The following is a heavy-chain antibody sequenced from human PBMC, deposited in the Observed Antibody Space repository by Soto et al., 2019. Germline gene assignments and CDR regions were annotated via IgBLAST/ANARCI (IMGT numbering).Heavy chain of an antibody. CDR2: INAGNGNT. D-gene: IGHD6-13*01. CDR1: GYTFTSYA. Sequence: QVQLVQSGAEEKKPGASVKVSCKASGYTFTSYAMHWVRQAPGQRLEWMGWINAGNGNTKYSQKFQGRVTITRDTSASTAYMELSSLRSEDTAVYYCATDPLPDIAAQYYYYGMDVWGQGTTVTVSS. V-gene: IGHV1-3*05. CDR3: ATDPLPDIAAQYYYYGMDV. J-gene: IGHJ6*02.